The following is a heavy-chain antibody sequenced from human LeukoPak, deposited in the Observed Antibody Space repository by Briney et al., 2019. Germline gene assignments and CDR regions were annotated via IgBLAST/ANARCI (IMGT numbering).Heavy chain of an antibody. CDR2: IYYSGST. D-gene: IGHD6-6*01. V-gene: IGHV4-31*03. CDR1: GGSISSGGYY. CDR3: ARDRTYSSSSGGDYYYYGMDV. J-gene: IGHJ6*02. Sequence: SETLSLTCTASGGSISSGGYYWSWIRQHPGKGLEWIGYIYYSGSTYYNPSLKSRVTISVDTSKNQFSLKLSSVTAADTAVYYCARDRTYSSSSGGDYYYYGMDVWGQGTTVTVSS.